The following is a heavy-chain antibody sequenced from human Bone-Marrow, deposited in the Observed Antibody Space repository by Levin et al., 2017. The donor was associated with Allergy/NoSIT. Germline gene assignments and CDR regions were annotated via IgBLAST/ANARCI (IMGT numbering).Heavy chain of an antibody. CDR2: IVVGSGNT. Sequence: SVKVSCKASGFTFTSSAMQWVRQARGQRLEWIGWIVVGSGNTNYAQKFQERVTITRDMSTSTAYMELSSLRSEDTAVYYCAADGRDSSGWYGAFDYWGQGTLVTVSS. J-gene: IGHJ4*02. CDR3: AADGRDSSGWYGAFDY. CDR1: GFTFTSSA. V-gene: IGHV1-58*02. D-gene: IGHD6-19*01.